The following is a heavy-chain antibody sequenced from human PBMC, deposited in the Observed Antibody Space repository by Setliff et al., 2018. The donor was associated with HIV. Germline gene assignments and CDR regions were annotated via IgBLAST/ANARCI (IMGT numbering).Heavy chain of an antibody. CDR2: IYNDGVNR. Sequence: PVGSLRLSCAAAGFIFSDYGIHWVRQAPGKGLEWVAVIYNDGVNRYFGDFVEGRFTISRDNSRNTVNLQMNSLRGDDTAVYYCARDFKSGYVDYLGQGIPVTSPQ. J-gene: IGHJ4*02. CDR1: GFIFSDYG. CDR3: ARDFKSGYVDY. D-gene: IGHD2-15*01. V-gene: IGHV3-33*01.